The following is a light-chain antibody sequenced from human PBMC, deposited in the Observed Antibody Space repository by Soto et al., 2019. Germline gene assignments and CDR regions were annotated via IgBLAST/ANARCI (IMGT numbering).Light chain of an antibody. CDR1: SSNIGADYD. CDR2: GNS. J-gene: IGLJ3*02. V-gene: IGLV1-40*01. Sequence: QSVLTQPPSVSGAPGQRVTISCTGSSSNIGADYDVHWYQQLPGTAPKLLIYGNSNRPSGVPDRVSGSKSGTSASLAITGLQAEDEADYYCQSYDSSLSAVVFGGGTKVTVL. CDR3: QSYDSSLSAVV.